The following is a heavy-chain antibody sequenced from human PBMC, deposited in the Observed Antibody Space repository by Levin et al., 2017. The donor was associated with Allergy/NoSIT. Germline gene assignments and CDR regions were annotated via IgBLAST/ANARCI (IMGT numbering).Heavy chain of an antibody. J-gene: IGHJ5*02. CDR2: IHHSGST. D-gene: IGHD3-10*01. CDR3: AREKFHYGSGTYYMGWFAP. CDR1: GYSISTAYF. V-gene: IGHV4-38-2*02. Sequence: PSETLSLTCVVSGYSISTAYFWGWIRQSPGKGLEWIGSIHHSGSTYYNPSLQSRVTIQVNTSANEFTLKLNSVTAADTAVYYCAREKFHYGSGTYYMGWFAPWGRGTRVTVSA.